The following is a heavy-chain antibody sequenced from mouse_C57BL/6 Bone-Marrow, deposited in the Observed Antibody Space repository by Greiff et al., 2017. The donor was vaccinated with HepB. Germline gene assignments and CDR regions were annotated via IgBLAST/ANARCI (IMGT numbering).Heavy chain of an antibody. Sequence: VKLQESGPGLVQPSQSLSITCTVSGFSLPSYGVHWVRQSPGKGLEWLGVIWSGGSTDYNAAFISRMSISKDNSKSQVFFKMNSLQADDTAIYYCARNDYYGSSYYWYFDVWGTGTTVTVSS. CDR2: IWSGGST. J-gene: IGHJ1*03. D-gene: IGHD1-1*01. V-gene: IGHV2-2*01. CDR1: GFSLPSYG. CDR3: ARNDYYGSSYYWYFDV.